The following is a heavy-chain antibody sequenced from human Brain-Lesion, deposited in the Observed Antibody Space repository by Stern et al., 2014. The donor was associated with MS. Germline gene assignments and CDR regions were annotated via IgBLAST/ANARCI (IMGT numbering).Heavy chain of an antibody. CDR2: IYYSGAT. CDR3: GRAGLDDTFDV. CDR1: GGSVSSNRYY. D-gene: IGHD3/OR15-3a*01. Sequence: QVQLQESGPGLVKPSETLSLTCSISGGSVSSNRYYWGWIRQPPGKGLEWIGIIYYSGATFYNPSLKSRVSISMDTPKNQFSLSLSSVTAADTAVYYCGRAGLDDTFDVWGQGTMVTVSS. V-gene: IGHV4-39*01. J-gene: IGHJ3*01.